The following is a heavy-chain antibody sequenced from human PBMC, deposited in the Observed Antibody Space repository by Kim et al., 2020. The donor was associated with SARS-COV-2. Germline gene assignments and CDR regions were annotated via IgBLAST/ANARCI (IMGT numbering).Heavy chain of an antibody. J-gene: IGHJ3*02. V-gene: IGHV3-21*01. CDR2: ISSSSSYI. CDR3: ARDLYDYVWGSYRYTSPFDI. D-gene: IGHD3-16*02. CDR1: GFTFSSYS. Sequence: GGSLRLSCAASGFTFSSYSINWVRQAPGKGLEWVSSISSSSSYIYYADSVKGRFTISRDNAKNSLYLQMNSLRAEDTAVYYCARDLYDYVWGSYRYTSPFDIWGQGTMVTVSS.